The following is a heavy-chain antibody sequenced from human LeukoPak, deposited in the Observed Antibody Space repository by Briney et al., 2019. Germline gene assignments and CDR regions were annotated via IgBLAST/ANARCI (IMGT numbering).Heavy chain of an antibody. D-gene: IGHD2-2*01. CDR3: PRVPCSSTSCYGLIAFDI. CDR2: ISAYNGNT. CDR1: GYTLTSYG. Sequence: GASVNVSCKASGYTLTSYGISWVRQAPAQGLEWMGWISAYNGNTNYAPKPQGRDPITTDTPPSTASTELRGLRPHHPARFYCPRVPCSSTSCYGLIAFDIWGQGTMVTVSS. V-gene: IGHV1-18*01. J-gene: IGHJ3*02.